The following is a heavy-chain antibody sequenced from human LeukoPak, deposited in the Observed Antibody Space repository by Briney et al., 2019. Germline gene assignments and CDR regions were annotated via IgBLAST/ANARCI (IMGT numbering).Heavy chain of an antibody. CDR1: GYTFTSYY. V-gene: IGHV1-46*01. CDR2: INPSGGGT. D-gene: IGHD3-10*01. J-gene: IGHJ4*02. Sequence: ASVRVSCKASGYTFTSYYMHWVRQAPGQGLEWMGIINPSGGGTSYAQKFQGRVTMTRDTSTSTVYMELSSLRSEDTAVYYCAMGETFGPFDYWGQGTLVTVSS. CDR3: AMGETFGPFDY.